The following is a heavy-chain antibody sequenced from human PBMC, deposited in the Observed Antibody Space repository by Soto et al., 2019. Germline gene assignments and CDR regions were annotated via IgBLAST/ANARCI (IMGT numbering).Heavy chain of an antibody. Sequence: QVQLQQWGAGLLKPSETLSLTCAVYGGSFSGYYWSWIRQPPGKGLEWIGEINHSGSTNYNPSLKSRVTISVDTSKYQFSLKLSSVTAADTAVYYCARGRGYSYGYYFDYWGQGTLVTVSS. CDR1: GGSFSGYY. CDR3: ARGRGYSYGYYFDY. J-gene: IGHJ4*02. CDR2: INHSGST. D-gene: IGHD5-18*01. V-gene: IGHV4-34*01.